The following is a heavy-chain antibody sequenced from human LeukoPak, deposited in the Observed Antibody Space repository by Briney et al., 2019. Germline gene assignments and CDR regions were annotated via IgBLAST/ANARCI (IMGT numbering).Heavy chain of an antibody. CDR3: ARVDGWVESP. Sequence: PGGSLRLSCAASGFTVSSNYMSWVRQAPGKGLEWVSSISSSSSYIYYADSVKGRFTISRDNAKNSLYLQMNSLRAEDTAVYYCARVDGWVESPWGQGTLVTVSS. D-gene: IGHD3-9*01. J-gene: IGHJ5*02. CDR1: GFTVSSNY. CDR2: ISSSSSYI. V-gene: IGHV3-21*01.